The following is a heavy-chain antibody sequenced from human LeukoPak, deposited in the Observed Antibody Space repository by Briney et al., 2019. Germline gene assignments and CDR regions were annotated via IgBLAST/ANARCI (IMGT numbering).Heavy chain of an antibody. J-gene: IGHJ4*02. CDR2: ISGSGGST. CDR3: AKVPRTIFGVVPPHYFDY. Sequence: GASLRLSCAASGFTFSDHYMDWVRQAPGKGLEWVSAISGSGGSTYYADSVKGRFTISRDNSKNTLYLQMNSLRAEDTAVYYCAKVPRTIFGVVPPHYFDYWGQGTLVTVSS. V-gene: IGHV3-23*01. D-gene: IGHD3-3*01. CDR1: GFTFSDHY.